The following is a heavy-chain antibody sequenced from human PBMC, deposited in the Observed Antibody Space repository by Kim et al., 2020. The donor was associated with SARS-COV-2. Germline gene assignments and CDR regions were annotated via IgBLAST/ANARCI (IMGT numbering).Heavy chain of an antibody. CDR3: ARRGSSWYSQIDY. J-gene: IGHJ4*02. CDR2: ITSSSTYT. V-gene: IGHV3-11*03. Sequence: GGSLRLSWAASGFTFSDYYMSWIRQAPGKGLEWVSYITSSSTYTNYADSVKGRFTISRDNAENSLYLQMNSLRAEDTAVYYCARRGSSWYSQIDYWGQGTLVTVSS. CDR1: GFTFSDYY. D-gene: IGHD6-13*01.